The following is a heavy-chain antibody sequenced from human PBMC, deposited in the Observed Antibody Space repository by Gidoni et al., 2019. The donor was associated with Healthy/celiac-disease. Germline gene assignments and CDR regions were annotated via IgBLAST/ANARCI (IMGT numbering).Heavy chain of an antibody. Sequence: QVQLQESGPGLVKPSQTLSLTCTVSGGSISSGGYYWSWIRQHPGKGLEWIGYIYYSGSTYYNPSLKSRVTISVDTSKNQFSLKLSSVTAADTAVYYCASVVATRGTGTYWFDPWGQGTLVTVSS. CDR1: GGSISSGGYY. CDR2: IYYSGST. J-gene: IGHJ5*02. CDR3: ASVVATRGTGTYWFDP. V-gene: IGHV4-31*03. D-gene: IGHD5-12*01.